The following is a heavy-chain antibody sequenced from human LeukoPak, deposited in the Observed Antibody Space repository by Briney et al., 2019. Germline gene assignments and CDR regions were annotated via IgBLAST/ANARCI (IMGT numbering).Heavy chain of an antibody. D-gene: IGHD4-17*01. J-gene: IGHJ5*02. CDR2: ISAYNGNT. Sequence: ASVKVSCKASGYTFTSYGISWVRQAPGQGLEWMGWISAYNGNTNYAQKLQGRVTMTTDTSTSTAYMELRSLRSDDTAVYYCARDRTTVTANWFDPWGQGTLVTVSS. CDR3: ARDRTTVTANWFDP. CDR1: GYTFTSYG. V-gene: IGHV1-18*01.